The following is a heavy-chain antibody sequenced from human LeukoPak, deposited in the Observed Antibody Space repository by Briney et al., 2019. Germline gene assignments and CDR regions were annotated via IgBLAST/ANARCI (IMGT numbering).Heavy chain of an antibody. V-gene: IGHV3-49*03. CDR1: GFTFGDYA. CDR3: TRHPRPHPSCGGDCYSVYWYFDL. Sequence: GRSLRLSCTASGFTFGDYAMSWFRQAPGKGLEWVGFIRSKAYGGTTEYAASVKGRFTISRDDSKSIAYLQMNSLKTEDTAVYYCTRHPRPHPSCGGDCYSVYWYFDLWGRGTLVTVSS. CDR2: IRSKAYGGTT. D-gene: IGHD2-21*02. J-gene: IGHJ2*01.